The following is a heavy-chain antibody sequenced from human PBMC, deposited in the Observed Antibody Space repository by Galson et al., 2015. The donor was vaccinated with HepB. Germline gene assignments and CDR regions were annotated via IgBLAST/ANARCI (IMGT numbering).Heavy chain of an antibody. CDR3: ATPPGYCSSTSCYTFDY. J-gene: IGHJ4*02. Sequence: SVKVSCKVSGYTLTELSMHWVRQAPGKGLEWMGGFDPEDGETIYAQKFQGRVTMTEDTSTDTAYMELSSLRSEDTAVYYCATPPGYCSSTSCYTFDYWVQGTLVTVSS. CDR1: GYTLTELS. D-gene: IGHD2-2*02. CDR2: FDPEDGET. V-gene: IGHV1-24*01.